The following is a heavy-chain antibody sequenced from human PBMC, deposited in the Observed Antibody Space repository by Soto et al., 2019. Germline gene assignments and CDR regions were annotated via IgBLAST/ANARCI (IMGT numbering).Heavy chain of an antibody. CDR1: GGTFSSYT. CDR2: IIPIFGTA. V-gene: IGHV1-69*13. J-gene: IGHJ4*02. CDR3: GGDDWGAAQW. D-gene: IGHD6-25*01. Sequence: SVKVSCKASGGTFSSYTISWVRQAPGQGLEWMGGIIPIFGTANYAQKFQGRVTITADESTSTAYMELSSLRSEDTAVYYCGGDDWGAAQWGGQGTLVTVSS.